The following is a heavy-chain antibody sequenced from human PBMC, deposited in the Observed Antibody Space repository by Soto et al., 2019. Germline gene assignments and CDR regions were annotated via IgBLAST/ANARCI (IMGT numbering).Heavy chain of an antibody. J-gene: IGHJ4*02. V-gene: IGHV3-23*01. Sequence: GGSLRLSCAASGFTFSNYAVTWVRQAPGKGLEWVSTISGSGGSTYYADSVKGRFTISRDNSKNTLYLQMNSLRAEDTAVYYCARASGGSSYYLDYWGQGTLVPVSS. CDR3: ARASGGSSYYLDY. CDR1: GFTFSNYA. D-gene: IGHD1-26*01. CDR2: ISGSGGST.